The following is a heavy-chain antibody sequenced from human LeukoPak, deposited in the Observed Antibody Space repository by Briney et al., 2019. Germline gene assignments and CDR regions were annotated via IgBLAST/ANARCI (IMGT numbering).Heavy chain of an antibody. V-gene: IGHV3-53*01. J-gene: IGHJ2*01. D-gene: IGHD6-13*01. CDR3: AKSVAGLSYWYFDL. Sequence: GGSLRLSCAASGFTVSGNYMSWVRQAPGKGLEWVSLIYSGGTTYYADSVKGRFTISRDNSKNTLYLQMNSLRAEDTAVYYCAKSVAGLSYWYFDLWGRGTLVTVSS. CDR1: GFTVSGNY. CDR2: IYSGGTT.